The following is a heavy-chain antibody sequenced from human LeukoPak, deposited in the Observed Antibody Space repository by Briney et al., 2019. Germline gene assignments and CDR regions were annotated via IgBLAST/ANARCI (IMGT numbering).Heavy chain of an antibody. D-gene: IGHD5-18*01. V-gene: IGHV3-23*01. J-gene: IGHJ1*01. Sequence: PGGSLRLSCAASGFTFSSYAMSWVRQAPGKGLEWVSAISGSGGSTYYADSVKGRFTISRDNSKNTLYLQMNSLRAEDTAVYYCAKDHSRRGYGYGPHFQHWGQGTLVTVSS. CDR3: AKDHSRRGYGYGPHFQH. CDR1: GFTFSSYA. CDR2: ISGSGGST.